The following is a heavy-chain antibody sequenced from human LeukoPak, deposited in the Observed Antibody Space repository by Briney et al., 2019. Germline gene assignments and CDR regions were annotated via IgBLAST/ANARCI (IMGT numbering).Heavy chain of an antibody. CDR3: AKDGDDGAPTGGDY. CDR2: IRYDGSNK. V-gene: IGHV3-30*02. Sequence: PGGSLRLSCAASGFTFSSYSMHWVRQAPGKGLEWVAFIRYDGSNKYYADSVKGRFTISRDNSKNTLYLQMNSLRAEDTAVYYCAKDGDDGAPTGGDYWGQGTLVTVSS. D-gene: IGHD7-27*01. CDR1: GFTFSSYS. J-gene: IGHJ4*02.